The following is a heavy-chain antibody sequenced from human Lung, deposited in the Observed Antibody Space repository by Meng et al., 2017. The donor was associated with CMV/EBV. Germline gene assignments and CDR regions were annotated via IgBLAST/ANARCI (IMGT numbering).Heavy chain of an antibody. CDR1: GFTFSDYG. J-gene: IGHJ4*02. Sequence: GESLKISCAASGFTFSDYGMHWLRQAPGKGLEWVAVIWYDGSEEYYADSVKGRFTVSRDNFKNTLYLQMNSLKVEDTAVYYCVKGAGSVGSVHFYYWGQGTLVTVSS. V-gene: IGHV3-33*06. D-gene: IGHD1-26*01. CDR2: IWYDGSEE. CDR3: VKGAGSVGSVHFYY.